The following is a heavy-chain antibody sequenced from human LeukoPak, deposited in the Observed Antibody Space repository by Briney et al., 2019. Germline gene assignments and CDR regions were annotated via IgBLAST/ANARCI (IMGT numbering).Heavy chain of an antibody. CDR2: ISWNSGSI. D-gene: IGHD4-11*01. CDR1: GFTFDGYA. Sequence: GGSLRLSCAASGFTFDGYAMHWVRQAPGKGLEWVSGISWNSGSIGYADSVKGRFTISRDNAKNSLYLQMNSLRAEDTALYYCAKDATVGGERRYFDYWGQGTLVTVSS. CDR3: AKDATVGGERRYFDY. V-gene: IGHV3-9*01. J-gene: IGHJ4*02.